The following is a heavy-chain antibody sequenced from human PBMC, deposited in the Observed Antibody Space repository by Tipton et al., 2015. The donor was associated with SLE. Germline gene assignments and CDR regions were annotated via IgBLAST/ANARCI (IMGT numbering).Heavy chain of an antibody. CDR3: ARGVGADY. V-gene: IGHV4-30-4*08. Sequence: TLSLTCTVSGDSISDVNYYWNWIRQRPGKGLEWIGYIHYSGSTYYNPSLESRVTLSVDTSKNQFSLKLSSVTAADTAMYYCARGVGADYWGQGTLVTVSS. CDR2: IHYSGST. D-gene: IGHD1-26*01. J-gene: IGHJ4*02. CDR1: GDSISDVNYY.